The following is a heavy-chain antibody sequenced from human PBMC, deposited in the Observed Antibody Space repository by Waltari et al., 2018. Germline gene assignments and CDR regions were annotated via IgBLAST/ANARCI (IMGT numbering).Heavy chain of an antibody. CDR2: IYSSGST. Sequence: QVQLQESGPGLVKPSENLSLICSVSGGSISTHFWGWIRQPPGKTLEWIGNIYSSGSTNYNPSLTSRVTISFDMSKNQFSLKLRSVSAADTAVYYCARASYGSGSSWFDPWGQGNLVTVSS. V-gene: IGHV4-59*11. J-gene: IGHJ5*02. CDR3: ARASYGSGSSWFDP. D-gene: IGHD3-10*01. CDR1: GGSISTHF.